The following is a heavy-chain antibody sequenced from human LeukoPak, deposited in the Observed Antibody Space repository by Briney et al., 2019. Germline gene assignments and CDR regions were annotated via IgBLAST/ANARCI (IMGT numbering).Heavy chain of an antibody. CDR2: IYYSGST. V-gene: IGHV4-30-4*08. Sequence: SETLSLTCTVSGGSIRRGDYYWSWIRQPPGKGLEWIGYIYYSGSTYYNPSLKSRVAISLDTSKNRFSLQLISVTAADTAVYYCARTHGIVGATFFDYWGQGTLVTVSS. CDR1: GGSIRRGDYY. D-gene: IGHD1-26*01. CDR3: ARTHGIVGATFFDY. J-gene: IGHJ4*02.